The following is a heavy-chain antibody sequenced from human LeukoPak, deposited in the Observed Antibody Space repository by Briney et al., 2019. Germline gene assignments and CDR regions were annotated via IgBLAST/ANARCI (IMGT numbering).Heavy chain of an antibody. D-gene: IGHD6-13*01. CDR2: ISSNGGST. V-gene: IGHV3-64*01. Sequence: GGSLRLSCAASGFTFSSYAMHWVRQAPGKGLEYVSAISSNGGSTYYANSVKGRFTIPRDNSKNTLYLQMGSLRAEDMAVYYCARVVAAGRFYFDYWGQGTLVTVSS. CDR1: GFTFSSYA. CDR3: ARVVAAGRFYFDY. J-gene: IGHJ4*02.